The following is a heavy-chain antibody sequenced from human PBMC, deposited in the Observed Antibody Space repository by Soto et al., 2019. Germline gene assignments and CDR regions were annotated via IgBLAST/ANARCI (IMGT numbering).Heavy chain of an antibody. D-gene: IGHD4-17*01. CDR3: ARGLGGGDYEIWNYSNGMDV. J-gene: IGHJ6*02. V-gene: IGHV3-13*01. Sequence: GGSLRLSCAASGFMFSDSWMNWVRQATGKGLEWVSAIGTAGDTYYPGSVKGRFTISRENAKNSLYLQMNSLRAEDTAVYYCARGLGGGDYEIWNYSNGMDVWGQGTTVTVSS. CDR1: GFMFSDSW. CDR2: IGTAGDT.